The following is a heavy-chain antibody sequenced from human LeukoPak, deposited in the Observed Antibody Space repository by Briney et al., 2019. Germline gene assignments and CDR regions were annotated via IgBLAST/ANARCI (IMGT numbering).Heavy chain of an antibody. CDR2: IYPGDSDT. Sequence: KCGESLKISCKGSGYSFTSYWIGWVRQMPGKGLEWMGIIYPGDSDTRYSPSFQGQVTISADKSISTAYLQWSSLKASDTAMYYCARPLRVYYYGSGSHEPPDYWGQGTLVTVSS. D-gene: IGHD3-10*01. CDR3: ARPLRVYYYGSGSHEPPDY. CDR1: GYSFTSYW. J-gene: IGHJ4*02. V-gene: IGHV5-51*01.